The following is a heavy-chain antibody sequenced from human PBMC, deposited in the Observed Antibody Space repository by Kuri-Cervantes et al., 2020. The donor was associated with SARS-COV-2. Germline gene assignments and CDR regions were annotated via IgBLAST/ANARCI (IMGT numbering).Heavy chain of an antibody. CDR1: GFTVSSNY. Sequence: GGSLRLSCAASGFTVSSNYMSWVRQAPGKGLEWVSVIYSGGSTYYADSVKGRFTISRDNSKNTLYLQMNSLRAEDTAVYYCAKDREVHDYGDSFDYWGQGTLVTVSS. CDR2: IYSGGST. CDR3: AKDREVHDYGDSFDY. V-gene: IGHV3-53*01. D-gene: IGHD4-17*01. J-gene: IGHJ4*02.